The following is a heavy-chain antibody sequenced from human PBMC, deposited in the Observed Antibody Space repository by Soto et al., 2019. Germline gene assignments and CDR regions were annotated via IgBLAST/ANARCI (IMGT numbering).Heavy chain of an antibody. V-gene: IGHV4-34*01. D-gene: IGHD3-10*01. Sequence: SETLSLTCTVSGGSISSYYWSWIRQPPGKGLEWIGEINHSGSTNYNPSLKSRVTISVDTSKNQFSLKLSSVTAADTAVYYCARSRGYFDYWGQGTLVTVSS. CDR3: ARSRGYFDY. CDR1: GGSISSYY. CDR2: INHSGST. J-gene: IGHJ4*02.